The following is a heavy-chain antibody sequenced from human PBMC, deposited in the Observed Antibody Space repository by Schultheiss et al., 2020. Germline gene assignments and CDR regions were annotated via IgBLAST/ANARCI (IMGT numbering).Heavy chain of an antibody. D-gene: IGHD3-16*02. V-gene: IGHV4-31*03. Sequence: SETLSLTCTVSGGSISSGGYYWSWIRQHPGKGLEWIGYIYYSGSTYYNPSLKSRVTISVDTSKNQFSLKLSSVTAADTAVYYCARANYDYVWGSYRPGRYFDYWGQGTLVTVSS. CDR3: ARANYDYVWGSYRPGRYFDY. J-gene: IGHJ4*02. CDR1: GGSISSGGYY. CDR2: IYYSGST.